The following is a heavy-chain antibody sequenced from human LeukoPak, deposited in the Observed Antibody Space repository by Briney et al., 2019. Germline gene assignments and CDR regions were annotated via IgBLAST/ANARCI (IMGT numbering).Heavy chain of an antibody. CDR1: GFTFSSYA. CDR2: ISYDGSNK. V-gene: IGHV3-30-3*02. D-gene: IGHD3-9*01. Sequence: GGSLRLSCAASGFTFSSYAMHWVRQAPGKGLEWVAVISYDGSNKYYADSVKGRFTISRDNAKNSLYLQKNSLRAEDTAVYYCAKWGPYDILTGRINWGQGTLVTVSS. CDR3: AKWGPYDILTGRIN. J-gene: IGHJ4*02.